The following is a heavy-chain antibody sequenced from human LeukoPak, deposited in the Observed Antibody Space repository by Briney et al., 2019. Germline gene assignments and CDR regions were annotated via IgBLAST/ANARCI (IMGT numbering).Heavy chain of an antibody. Sequence: SETLSLTCTVSAGSITSGDYYWTWVRQQPGKGLEWIANIYYSGTTAYNPSLKSRVTISIDTSKNQFSLKLSSVTAADTAVYYCARASFYDFWSGYRYYFDYWGQGTLVTVSS. V-gene: IGHV4-30-4*08. D-gene: IGHD3-3*01. CDR1: AGSITSGDYY. CDR2: IYYSGTT. J-gene: IGHJ4*02. CDR3: ARASFYDFWSGYRYYFDY.